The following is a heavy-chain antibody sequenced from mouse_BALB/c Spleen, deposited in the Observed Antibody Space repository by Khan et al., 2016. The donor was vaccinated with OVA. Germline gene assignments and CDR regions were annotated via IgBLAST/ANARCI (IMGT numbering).Heavy chain of an antibody. CDR1: GFTFSDYG. D-gene: IGHD1-2*01. CDR2: ISDLAYTF. J-gene: IGHJ3*01. V-gene: IGHV5-15*02. CDR3: ARGGGTAPFAY. Sequence: EVELVESGGGLVQPGGSRKLSCAASGFTFSDYGMAWVRQAPGKGPEWVAFISDLAYTFYYADTVTGRFTLSRENAKNTLYLEMNSVRSGDTAMYYCARGGGTAPFAYWGQGTLVTVSA.